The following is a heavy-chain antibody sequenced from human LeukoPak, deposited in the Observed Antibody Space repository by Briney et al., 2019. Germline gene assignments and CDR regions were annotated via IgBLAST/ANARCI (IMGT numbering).Heavy chain of an antibody. Sequence: GGSLRLSCAASGFTFTTYSMNWVRQAPGKGLEWVSSITSSSASMHYADSVKGRFTISRDNAKNSLYLQMNSLRAEDTAVYYCARTYYDILTAYNPYFDYWGQGTLVTVSS. J-gene: IGHJ4*02. D-gene: IGHD3-9*01. CDR3: ARTYYDILTAYNPYFDY. V-gene: IGHV3-21*01. CDR2: ITSSSASM. CDR1: GFTFTTYS.